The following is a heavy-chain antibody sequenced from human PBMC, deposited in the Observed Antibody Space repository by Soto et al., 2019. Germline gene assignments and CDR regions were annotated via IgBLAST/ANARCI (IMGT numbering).Heavy chain of an antibody. Sequence: QVQLQESGPGLVKPSETLSLTCTVSGGSISSYYWSWIRQPPGKGLEWIGYIYYSGSTNYNPSLQSRVTTAVDTSKSQFSLKLSSVPAADTAVDYCARGYGDYFFDYWGPGTLVTVSS. CDR1: GGSISSYY. D-gene: IGHD4-17*01. CDR2: IYYSGST. J-gene: IGHJ4*02. V-gene: IGHV4-59*01. CDR3: ARGYGDYFFDY.